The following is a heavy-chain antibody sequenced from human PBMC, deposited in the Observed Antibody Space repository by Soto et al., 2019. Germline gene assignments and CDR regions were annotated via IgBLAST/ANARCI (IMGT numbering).Heavy chain of an antibody. CDR1: GFTFSSYA. D-gene: IGHD5-18*01. V-gene: IGHV3-30-3*01. CDR2: ISYDGSNK. J-gene: IGHJ6*02. Sequence: QVQLVESGGGVVQPGRSLRLSCAASGFTFSSYAMHWVRQAPGKGLEWVAVISYDGSNKYYADSVKGRFTISRDNSXNXLXLQMNSLRAEDTAVYYCARDRTAMVTFHYYYYGMDVWGQGTTVTVSS. CDR3: ARDRTAMVTFHYYYYGMDV.